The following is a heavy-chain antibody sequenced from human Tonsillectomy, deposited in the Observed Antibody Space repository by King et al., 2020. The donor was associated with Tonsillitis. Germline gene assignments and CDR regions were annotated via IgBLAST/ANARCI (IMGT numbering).Heavy chain of an antibody. V-gene: IGHV3-30-3*01. J-gene: IGHJ4*02. D-gene: IGHD1-26*01. Sequence: VQLVESGGGVVQPGRSLRLSCAASGFTFSNYPIHWVRQAPGKGLEWVAVISYDGSKKYYADSVKGRFTISRDNSKNTVNLHMNSLRPEDTAVYYCTRDGPVGAKDYCDYWGQGTLVTVAS. CDR2: ISYDGSKK. CDR3: TRDGPVGAKDYCDY. CDR1: GFTFSNYP.